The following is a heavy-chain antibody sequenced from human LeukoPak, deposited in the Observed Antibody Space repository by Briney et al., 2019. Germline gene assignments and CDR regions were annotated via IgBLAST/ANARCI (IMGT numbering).Heavy chain of an antibody. V-gene: IGHV3-11*01. CDR1: GFTFSDYY. CDR2: ISRSGRTI. D-gene: IGHD2-15*01. CDR3: ASPSYPRYCSGGSCYPGRLDY. Sequence: PGGSLRLSRAASGFTFSDYYMSWVRQAPGKGLEWVSYISRSGRTIYYADAVKGRFPISRDNAKNSLYLQMNSLRAEDTAVYYCASPSYPRYCSGGSCYPGRLDYWGQGTLVTVSS. J-gene: IGHJ4*02.